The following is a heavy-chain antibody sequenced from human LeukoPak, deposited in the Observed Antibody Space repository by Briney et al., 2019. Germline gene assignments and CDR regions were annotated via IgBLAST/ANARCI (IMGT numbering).Heavy chain of an antibody. V-gene: IGHV1-18*01. J-gene: IGHJ4*02. CDR3: ARVVGSSGSQPHLGY. CDR1: GYTFTSYG. CDR2: ISAYNGNT. D-gene: IGHD6-13*01. Sequence: ASVKVSCKASGYTFTSYGISWVRQAPGQGLEWMGWISAYNGNTNYAQKLQGRVTMTTDTSTSTAYMELRSLRSDDTAVYYCARVVGSSGSQPHLGYWGQGTLVTVSP.